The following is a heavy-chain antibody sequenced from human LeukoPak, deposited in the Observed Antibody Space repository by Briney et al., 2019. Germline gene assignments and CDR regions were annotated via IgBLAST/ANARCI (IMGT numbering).Heavy chain of an antibody. CDR2: ISSGSSTT. CDR3: ARDLDYYDSSALGY. CDR1: GFTFSPLG. D-gene: IGHD3-22*01. V-gene: IGHV3-48*01. J-gene: IGHJ4*02. Sequence: PGGSLRLSCAASGFTFSPLGMNWVRQAPGRGLEWVSYISSGSSTTYYADSVKGRFTISRDNAKNSLYLQMNSLRAEDTAVYYCARDLDYYDSSALGYWGQGTLVTVSS.